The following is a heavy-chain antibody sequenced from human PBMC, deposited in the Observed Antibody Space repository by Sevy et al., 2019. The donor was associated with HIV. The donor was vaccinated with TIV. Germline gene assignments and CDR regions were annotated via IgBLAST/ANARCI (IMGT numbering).Heavy chain of an antibody. CDR1: GFTFSSYG. CDR2: IWYDGRNK. V-gene: IGHV3-33*06. J-gene: IGHJ4*02. D-gene: IGHD4-17*01. Sequence: GGSLRLSCAASGFTFSSYGMHWVRQTPGKGLEWVAVIWYDGRNKYYADSVKGRFTISRDNSKNTLYLQMNSLRAEDTAVYYCAKGSDYGDAYFDYWGQGTLVTVSS. CDR3: AKGSDYGDAYFDY.